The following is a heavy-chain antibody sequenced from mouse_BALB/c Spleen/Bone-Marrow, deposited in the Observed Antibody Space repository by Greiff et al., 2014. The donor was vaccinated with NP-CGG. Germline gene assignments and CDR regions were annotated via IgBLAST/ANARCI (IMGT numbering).Heavy chain of an antibody. D-gene: IGHD1-1*01. Sequence: VQLQQSGAELVKPGASVKLSCTASGFNIKDTYMHWVKQRPEQGLEWIGRIDPANGNTKYDPKFQGKATITADTSSNTAYLQLSSLTAEAAAFYYGAIYYYGSSGFAYWGQGTLVTVSA. CDR1: GFNIKDTY. J-gene: IGHJ3*01. CDR3: AIYYYGSSGFAY. CDR2: IDPANGNT. V-gene: IGHV14-3*02.